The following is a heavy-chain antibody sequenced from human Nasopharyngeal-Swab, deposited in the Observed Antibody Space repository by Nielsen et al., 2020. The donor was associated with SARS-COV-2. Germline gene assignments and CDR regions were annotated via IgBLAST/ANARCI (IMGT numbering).Heavy chain of an antibody. CDR1: GFSVSSNY. J-gene: IGHJ4*02. CDR2: ITWNSGNK. D-gene: IGHD5-18*01. V-gene: IGHV3-9*01. Sequence: SLKISCVVPGFSVSSNYMSWVRQAPGKGLEWVSGITWNSGNKGYAESVQGRFTISRDNAKNSLYLQMNSLRAEDTALYYCAKARRTDTYGYECFDSWGQGTLVTVSS. CDR3: AKARRTDTYGYECFDS.